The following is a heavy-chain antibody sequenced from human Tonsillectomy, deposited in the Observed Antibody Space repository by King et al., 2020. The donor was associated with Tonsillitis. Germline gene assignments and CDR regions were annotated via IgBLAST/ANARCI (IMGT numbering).Heavy chain of an antibody. D-gene: IGHD5-18*01. CDR3: ARVVSSGYSYGFGE. CDR1: GYTFTSYD. CDR2: MNPNSGNT. Sequence: QVQLVESGAEVKKPGASVKVSCKASGYTFTSYDIKWVRQATGQGLVLMGWMNPNSGNTGDAQKVQGRVTMPRDTSTSTAYMALSSLRSEDTAVYYCARVVSSGYSYGFGEGGQGTLVTVSS. J-gene: IGHJ4*02. V-gene: IGHV1-8*01.